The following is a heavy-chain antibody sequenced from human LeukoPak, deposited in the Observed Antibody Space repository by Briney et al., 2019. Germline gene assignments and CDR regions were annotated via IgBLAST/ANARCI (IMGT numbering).Heavy chain of an antibody. Sequence: GGSLRLSCAASGFTFSNYAMNWVRQAPGKGLEWVAVISYDGTDKYYADSVKGRFTISRDNSKNTLFLQMNSLRAEDTAMYYCAKGEGGDSGWYGDYWGQGTLVTVSS. J-gene: IGHJ4*02. CDR3: AKGEGGDSGWYGDY. D-gene: IGHD6-19*01. V-gene: IGHV3-30*18. CDR1: GFTFSNYA. CDR2: ISYDGTDK.